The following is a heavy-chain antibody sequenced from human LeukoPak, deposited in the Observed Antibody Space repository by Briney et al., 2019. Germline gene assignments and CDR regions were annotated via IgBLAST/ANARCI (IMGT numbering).Heavy chain of an antibody. J-gene: IGHJ6*03. V-gene: IGHV1-2*02. D-gene: IGHD6-19*01. CDR1: GYTFTGYY. CDR3: ARGIAVAGPPYYYYYYMDV. Sequence: ASVKVSCKASGYTFTGYYMHWVRQAPGQGLEWMGWINPNSGGTNYAQKFQGRVTMTRDTSISTAYMELSRLRSDDTAVYYCARGIAVAGPPYYYYYYMDVWGKGTTVTVSS. CDR2: INPNSGGT.